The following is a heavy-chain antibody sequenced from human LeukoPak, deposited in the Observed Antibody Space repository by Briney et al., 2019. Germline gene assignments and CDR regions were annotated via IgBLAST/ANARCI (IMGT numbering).Heavy chain of an antibody. J-gene: IGHJ6*03. V-gene: IGHV3-21*01. Sequence: PGGSLRLSCAASGFTFSSYSMNWVRQAPGKGLEWVSSISSSSSYIYYADSVKGRFTISRDNAKNSLYLQMNSLRAEDTAVYYCARKEGSSSWSSGGYYYYYYMDVWGKGTTVTISS. CDR1: GFTFSSYS. CDR3: ARKEGSSSWSSGGYYYYYYMDV. CDR2: ISSSSSYI. D-gene: IGHD6-13*01.